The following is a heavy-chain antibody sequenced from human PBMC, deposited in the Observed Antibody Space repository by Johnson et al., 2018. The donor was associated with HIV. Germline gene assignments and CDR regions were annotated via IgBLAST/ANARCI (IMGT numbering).Heavy chain of an antibody. D-gene: IGHD3-16*01. V-gene: IGHV3-66*01. Sequence: EQLVESGGGVVQPGGSLRLSCAASGFTVSSNYMSWVRQAPGKGLEWVSVIYSGGSTYYADSVKGRFTISRDNSKNTVYLQRNSLRAEDTAVYYCARDRQSGGGDADAFDIWGQGTLVSVSS. J-gene: IGHJ3*02. CDR2: IYSGGST. CDR3: ARDRQSGGGDADAFDI. CDR1: GFTVSSNY.